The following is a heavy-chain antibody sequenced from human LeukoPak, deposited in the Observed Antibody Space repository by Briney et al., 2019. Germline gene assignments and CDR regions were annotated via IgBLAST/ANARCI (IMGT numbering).Heavy chain of an antibody. Sequence: SQTLSLTCAISGDSVSSNGAAWNWIRQSPSRGLEWLGRTYYRSKWYTDYAVSVKSRISINPDTSKNQFSLQLNSVTPEDTAVYYCARYIDSSGFYFPGFDYWGQGTLVTVSS. CDR3: ARYIDSSGFYFPGFDY. D-gene: IGHD3-22*01. V-gene: IGHV6-1*01. CDR1: GDSVSSNGAA. CDR2: TYYRSKWYT. J-gene: IGHJ4*02.